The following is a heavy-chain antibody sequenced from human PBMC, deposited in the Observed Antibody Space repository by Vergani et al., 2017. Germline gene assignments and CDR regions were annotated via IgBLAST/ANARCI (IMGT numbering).Heavy chain of an antibody. CDR2: IYYSGST. D-gene: IGHD6-6*01. CDR1: GFTFSSYA. V-gene: IGHV4-38-2*02. CDR3: ARDAPVEYSSSSALDY. J-gene: IGHJ4*02. Sequence: VQLLESGGGLVQPGGSLRLSCAASGFTFSSYAMSWVRQAPGKGLEWIGSIYYSGSTYYNPSLKSRVTISVDTAKNQFSLKLSSVTAADTAVYYCARDAPVEYSSSSALDYWGQGTLVTVSS.